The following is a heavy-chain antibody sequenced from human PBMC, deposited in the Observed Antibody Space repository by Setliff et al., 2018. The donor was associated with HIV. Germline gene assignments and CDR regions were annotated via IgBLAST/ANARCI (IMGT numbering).Heavy chain of an antibody. J-gene: IGHJ4*02. Sequence: GGSLRLSCAASGLTFDDWGMSWVRQAPGKGLEWVGRIKSKTDGGATAYAAPVEGRFIISRDDSQKMVYLQMNSLKTEDTATYYCARGRSPHDETSGYYIPSGDYWGQGTLVTVSS. CDR1: GLTFDDWG. D-gene: IGHD3-22*01. V-gene: IGHV3-15*01. CDR2: IKSKTDGGAT. CDR3: ARGRSPHDETSGYYIPSGDY.